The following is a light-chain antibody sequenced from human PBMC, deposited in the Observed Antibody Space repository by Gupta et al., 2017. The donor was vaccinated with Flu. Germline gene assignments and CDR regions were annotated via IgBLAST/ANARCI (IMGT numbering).Light chain of an antibody. J-gene: IGKJ2*01. CDR3: HQYYSIPVT. Sequence: SLGERATINCKSSQSVLYPSNNKNYVAWYQQKPGQSPKVLFYWASTRESGVPDRFSGSGSGTDLTLTISSLQAEDVAVYFCHQYYSIPVTFGQGTKLEIK. CDR1: QSVLYPSNNKNY. CDR2: WAS. V-gene: IGKV4-1*01.